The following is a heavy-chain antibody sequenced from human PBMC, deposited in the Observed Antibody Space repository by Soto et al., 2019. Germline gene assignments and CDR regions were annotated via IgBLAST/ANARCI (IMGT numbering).Heavy chain of an antibody. V-gene: IGHV3-48*01. CDR3: ARDFWSGYYFPFDY. Sequence: GGSLRLSCAASGFTFSSYSMNWVRQAPGKGLEWVSYISSSSSTIYYADSVKGRFTISRDNAKNSLYLQMNSLRAEDTAVYYCARDFWSGYYFPFDYWGQGTLVTVSS. CDR2: ISSSSSTI. CDR1: GFTFSSYS. D-gene: IGHD3-3*01. J-gene: IGHJ4*02.